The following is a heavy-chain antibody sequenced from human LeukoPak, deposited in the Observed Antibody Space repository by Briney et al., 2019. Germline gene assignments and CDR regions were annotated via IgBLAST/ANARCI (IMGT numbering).Heavy chain of an antibody. CDR3: ARDLYDFWSGSNLNWFDP. D-gene: IGHD3-3*01. CDR2: IYYSGST. J-gene: IGHJ5*02. Sequence: SETLSLTCTVSGGSISSGDYYWSWVRQHPGKGLEWIGYIYYSGSTYYNPSLKSRVTISVDTSKNQFSLKLSSVTAADTAVYYCARDLYDFWSGSNLNWFDPWGQGTLVTVSS. V-gene: IGHV4-30-4*08. CDR1: GGSISSGDYY.